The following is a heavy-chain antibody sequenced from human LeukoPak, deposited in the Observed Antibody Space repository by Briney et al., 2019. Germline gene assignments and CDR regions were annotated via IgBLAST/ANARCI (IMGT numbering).Heavy chain of an antibody. D-gene: IGHD3-10*01. V-gene: IGHV3-23*01. CDR2: ISGSGGST. J-gene: IGHJ4*02. CDR1: GFTFSSYA. Sequence: PGGSLRLSCAASGFTFSSYAMSWVRQAPGKGLEWVSAISGSGGSTYYADSVKGRFTISRDNSKNTLYLQMNSLRAEDTAVYYCAKVPVAGSGSFRPPQYYFDYWGQGTLVTVSS. CDR3: AKVPVAGSGSFRPPQYYFDY.